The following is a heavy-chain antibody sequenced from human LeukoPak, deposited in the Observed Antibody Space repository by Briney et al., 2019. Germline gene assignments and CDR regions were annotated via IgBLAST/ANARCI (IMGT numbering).Heavy chain of an antibody. Sequence: GGSLRLSCAASGFTFSNNWMHWVRQAPGKGLMWVARIKSDGSTIYADSVQGRFTISRDNAKNTVYLQMNSLRVDDTAIYYCTRAITYFYGSVTYDWFDSWGQGTRVTVSS. D-gene: IGHD3-10*01. CDR3: TRAITYFYGSVTYDWFDS. V-gene: IGHV3-74*01. CDR2: IKSDGST. J-gene: IGHJ5*01. CDR1: GFTFSNNW.